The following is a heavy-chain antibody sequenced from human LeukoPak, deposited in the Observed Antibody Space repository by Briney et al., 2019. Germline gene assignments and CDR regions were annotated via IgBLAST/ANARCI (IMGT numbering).Heavy chain of an antibody. CDR3: AKDANYLRSSGYLIPIDF. CDR2: ISGNGLGT. Sequence: GGSLRLSCAASGFTFSRNAMNWVRQAPGKGLGWDAAISGNGLGTYYADSVKGRFNISRDNSRNTLYLQMNSLRIEDTAFYYCAKDANYLRSSGYLIPIDFWGQGTLVTVSS. V-gene: IGHV3-23*01. J-gene: IGHJ4*02. CDR1: GFTFSRNA. D-gene: IGHD3-22*01.